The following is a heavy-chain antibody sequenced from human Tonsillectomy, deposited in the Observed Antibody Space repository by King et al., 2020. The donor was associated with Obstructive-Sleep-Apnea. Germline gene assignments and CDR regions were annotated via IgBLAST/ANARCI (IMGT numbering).Heavy chain of an antibody. V-gene: IGHV1-2*02. J-gene: IGHJ6*02. D-gene: IGHD1-26*01. CDR1: GYTFTGHF. CDR3: ARVQWDLLIWGGMDV. CDR2: INPNSGGT. Sequence: QLVQSGAEVKKPGAAVKVSCKASGYTFTGHFIHWVRQAPGQGLEWMGWINPNSGGTNYAQKFLGRVTMTRDTSISTAYMDLSRLRSDDTAVYYCARVQWDLLIWGGMDVWGQGTTVTVSS.